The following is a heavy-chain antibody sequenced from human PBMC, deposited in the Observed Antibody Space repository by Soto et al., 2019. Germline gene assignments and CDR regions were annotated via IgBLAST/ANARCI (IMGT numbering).Heavy chain of an antibody. CDR1: GFRFSSYA. Sequence: LRLSCAASGFRFSSYAMSWVRLAPGKGLEWVSSISASGGSTYYADSVKGRFTISRDRSKSTLYLQMNSLRAEDTAVYFCAKDLASGIGYYFDSWGLGVRVTVSS. V-gene: IGHV3-23*01. CDR2: ISASGGST. J-gene: IGHJ4*02. CDR3: AKDLASGIGYYFDS. D-gene: IGHD2-15*01.